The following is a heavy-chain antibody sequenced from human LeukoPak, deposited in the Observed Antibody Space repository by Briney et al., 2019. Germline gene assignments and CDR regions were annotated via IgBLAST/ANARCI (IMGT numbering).Heavy chain of an antibody. CDR3: ARDTNGMDV. CDR2: INPSGGST. D-gene: IGHD3-3*01. V-gene: IGHV1-46*01. J-gene: IGHJ6*02. CDR1: GYTFTSYY. Sequence: GASVTVSCKASGYTFTSYYMHWVRQAPGQGLEWMGIINPSGGSTSYAQKFQGRVTMTRDTSTNTVYMELSSLRSGDTAVYYCARDTNGMDVWGQGTTVTVSS.